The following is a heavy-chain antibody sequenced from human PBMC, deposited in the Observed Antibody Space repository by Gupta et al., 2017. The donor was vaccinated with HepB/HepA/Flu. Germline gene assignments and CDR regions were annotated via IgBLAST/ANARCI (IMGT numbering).Heavy chain of an antibody. J-gene: IGHJ6*02. D-gene: IGHD5-12*01. V-gene: IGHV3-74*03. CDR1: SYSLNRYG. Sequence: EVQLVESGGGSVQPGGSLRLSCAVSSYSLNRYGIHWVRQAPGKGLVWVSHTRNDGSRTTYADSVKGRFTLSRDNAKNTLYLQMNSLRGEDTAVYYCVILGGSSGPERVDVWGQRTTVTVSS. CDR2: TRNDGSRT. CDR3: VILGGSSGPERVDV.